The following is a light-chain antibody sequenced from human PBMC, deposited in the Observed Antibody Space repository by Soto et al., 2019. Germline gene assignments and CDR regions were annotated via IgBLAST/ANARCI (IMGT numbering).Light chain of an antibody. J-gene: IGKJ4*01. V-gene: IGKV3-15*01. Sequence: EIVMTQSPATLSVSQGERATLSCRASQSVSSNLAWYQQKPGQAPRLLIYGASTRATGIPARFSGSGSGTAYTLTISSLQTEDFAVDYCQQYNKWSLTFGGGTKVEIK. CDR2: GAS. CDR3: QQYNKWSLT. CDR1: QSVSSN.